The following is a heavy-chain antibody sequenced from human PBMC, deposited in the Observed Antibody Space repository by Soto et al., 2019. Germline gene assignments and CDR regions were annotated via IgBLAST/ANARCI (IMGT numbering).Heavy chain of an antibody. CDR3: ARACSGGSCPTNYYCDY. J-gene: IGHJ4*02. CDR2: IIPILGIA. Sequence: QVQLVQSGAEVKKPGSSVKVSCKASGGTFSSYTISWVRQAPGQGLEWMGRIIPILGIANYAQKFQGRVTITADKSTSTAYMELSSRRSEDTAVYYWARACSGGSCPTNYYCDYWGQGTLVTVSS. CDR1: GGTFSSYT. V-gene: IGHV1-69*02. D-gene: IGHD2-15*01.